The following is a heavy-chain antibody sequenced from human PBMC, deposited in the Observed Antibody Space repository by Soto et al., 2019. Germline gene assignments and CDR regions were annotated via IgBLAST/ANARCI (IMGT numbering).Heavy chain of an antibody. D-gene: IGHD2-2*02. CDR1: GFTFSSYW. CDR2: IKQDGSEK. V-gene: IGHV3-7*01. CDR3: ARFSGPREELGYCSSTSCYKDYYFDY. J-gene: IGHJ4*02. Sequence: GGSLRLSCAASGFTFSSYWMSWVRQAPGKGLEWVANIKQDGSEKYYVDSVKGRFTISRDNAKNSLYLQMNSLRAEDTAVYYCARFSGPREELGYCSSTSCYKDYYFDYWGQGTLVTVSS.